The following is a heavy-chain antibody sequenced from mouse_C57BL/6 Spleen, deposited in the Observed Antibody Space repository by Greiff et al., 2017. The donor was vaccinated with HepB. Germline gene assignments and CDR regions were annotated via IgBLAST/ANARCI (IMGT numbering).Heavy chain of an antibody. Sequence: QVQLQQPGTELVKPGASVKLSCKASGYTFTSYWMHWVKQRPGQGLEWIGNINPSNGGTNYNEKFKSKATLTVDKSSSTAYMQLSSLKSEDSAVYCFARGTRVVAARAGFAYWGQGTLVTVSA. J-gene: IGHJ3*01. D-gene: IGHD1-1*01. CDR2: INPSNGGT. CDR3: ARGTRVVAARAGFAY. V-gene: IGHV1-53*01. CDR1: GYTFTSYW.